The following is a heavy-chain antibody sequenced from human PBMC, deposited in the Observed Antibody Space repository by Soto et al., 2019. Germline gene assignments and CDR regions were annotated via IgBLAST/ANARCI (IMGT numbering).Heavy chain of an antibody. D-gene: IGHD3-3*01. CDR2: IIPIFGTA. Sequence: QVQLVQSGAEVKKPGSSVKVSCKASGGTFSSYAISWVRQAPGQGLEWMGGIIPIFGTANYAQKSQGRVTITADESTSTAYMELSSLRSEDTAVYYCARGFGVVIISYYYYGMDVWGQGTTVTVSS. V-gene: IGHV1-69*01. CDR3: ARGFGVVIISYYYYGMDV. CDR1: GGTFSSYA. J-gene: IGHJ6*02.